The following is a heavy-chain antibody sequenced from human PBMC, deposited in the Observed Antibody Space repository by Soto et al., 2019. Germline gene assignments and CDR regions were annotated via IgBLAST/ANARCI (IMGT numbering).Heavy chain of an antibody. J-gene: IGHJ4*02. CDR3: ATRRGDGYNDY. CDR1: GGTFSSYT. D-gene: IGHD3-10*01. V-gene: IGHV1-69*02. CDR2: IIPILGIA. Sequence: QVQLVQSGAEVKKPGSSVKVSCKASGGTFSSYTISWVRQAPGQGLEWMGRIIPILGIANYAQKFQGRVTITADKSTSTTYMELSSLRSRDRAVYYGATRRGDGYNDYWGQGTRVTVSS.